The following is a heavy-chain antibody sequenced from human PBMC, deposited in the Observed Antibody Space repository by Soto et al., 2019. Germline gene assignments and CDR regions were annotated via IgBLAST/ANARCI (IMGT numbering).Heavy chain of an antibody. CDR3: ASLLRIGAPYFDY. CDR2: IYYSGST. Sequence: SETLSLTCTVSGGSISSSSYYWGWIRQPPGKGLEWIGSIYYSGSTYYNPSLKNRVTISVDTSKNQFSLKLSSVTAADTAVYYCASLLRIGAPYFDYWGQGTLVTVS. V-gene: IGHV4-39*01. J-gene: IGHJ4*02. CDR1: GGSISSSSYY.